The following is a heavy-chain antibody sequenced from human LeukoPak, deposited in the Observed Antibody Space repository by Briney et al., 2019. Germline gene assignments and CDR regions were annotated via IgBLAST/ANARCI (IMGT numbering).Heavy chain of an antibody. CDR3: ARTTEGYCRGRSCYSYYYYMDV. CDR1: GGSISSYY. V-gene: IGHV4-59*01. Sequence: SETLSLTCTVSGGSISSYYWGWIRQPPGKGLEWIGYIHYSGSTNYNPSLKSRATISVDTSKNQFSLKLSSVTAADTAVYYCARTTEGYCRGRSCYSYYYYMDVWGKGTTVTVSS. CDR2: IHYSGST. D-gene: IGHD2-15*01. J-gene: IGHJ6*03.